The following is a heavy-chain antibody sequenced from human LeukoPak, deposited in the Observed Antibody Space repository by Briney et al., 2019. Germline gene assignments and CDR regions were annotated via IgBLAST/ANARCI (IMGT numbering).Heavy chain of an antibody. CDR2: MKGTGET. Sequence: GGSLRLSCAASGLSFSSFAMSWVRQAPARGLEWLSSMKGTGETFYEDSVRGRFTLSRDDSRNTVYLQLNNLRVEDTAVYYCARASWVSSADAVRWGQGTVVTVSS. D-gene: IGHD3-16*01. V-gene: IGHV3-23*01. CDR1: GLSFSSFA. J-gene: IGHJ4*02. CDR3: ARASWVSSADAVR.